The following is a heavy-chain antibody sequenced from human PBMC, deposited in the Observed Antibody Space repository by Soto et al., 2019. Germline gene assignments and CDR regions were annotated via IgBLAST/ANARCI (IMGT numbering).Heavy chain of an antibody. CDR3: ARAPLTDIWGSYRHRRYNWFDP. Sequence: NPSETLSLTCAVYGGSFSGYYWSWIHQPPGKGLEWIGEINHSGSTNYNPSLKSRVTISVDTSKNQFSLNLSSVTAADTAVYYCARAPLTDIWGSYRHRRYNWFDPWGQGTLVTVSS. J-gene: IGHJ5*02. V-gene: IGHV4-34*01. CDR1: GGSFSGYY. D-gene: IGHD3-16*02. CDR2: INHSGST.